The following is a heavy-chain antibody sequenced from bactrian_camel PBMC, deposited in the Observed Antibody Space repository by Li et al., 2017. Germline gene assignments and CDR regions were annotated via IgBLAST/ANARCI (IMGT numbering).Heavy chain of an antibody. Sequence: DVQLVESGGGLVHPGRSLRLSCSASELAFSSFDMGWVRQTPGENFEWVAGINSGGGSTYYADSVKGRFTISKDNAENALILQLNSLKIEDTAMYYCAKRRGWGTTWYGYYSMDSWGNGTQVTVS. CDR2: INSGGGST. V-gene: IGHV3S40*01. J-gene: IGHJ7*01. D-gene: IGHD2*01. CDR1: ELAFSSFD.